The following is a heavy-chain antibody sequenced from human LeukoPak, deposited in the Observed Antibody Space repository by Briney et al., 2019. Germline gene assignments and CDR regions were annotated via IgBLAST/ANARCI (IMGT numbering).Heavy chain of an antibody. CDR1: GFTFDDYT. CDR3: AKGGRIAAAGIDGMADY. D-gene: IGHD6-13*01. J-gene: IGHJ4*02. V-gene: IGHV3-43*01. CDR2: ISWDGGST. Sequence: GGSLRLSCAASGFTFDDYTMHWVRQAPGKGLEWVSLISWDGGSTYYADSVKGRFTISRDNSKNSLYLQMNSLRNEDTAFYYCAKGGRIAAAGIDGMADYWGQGTLATVSS.